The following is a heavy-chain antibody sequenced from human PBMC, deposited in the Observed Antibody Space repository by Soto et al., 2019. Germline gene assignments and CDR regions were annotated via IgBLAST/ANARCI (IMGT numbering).Heavy chain of an antibody. D-gene: IGHD3-10*01. J-gene: IGHJ6*02. CDR3: ARLWFGVSYGMDV. Sequence: SLPKSFTCTVEGGNSIGYYLSWIRQHPGKGLEWIGEINHSGSTNYNPSLKSRVTISVDTSKNQFSLKLSFVTAADTAVYYCARLWFGVSYGMDVWGQGTTVTVS. CDR1: GGNSIGYY. V-gene: IGHV4-34*01. CDR2: INHSGST.